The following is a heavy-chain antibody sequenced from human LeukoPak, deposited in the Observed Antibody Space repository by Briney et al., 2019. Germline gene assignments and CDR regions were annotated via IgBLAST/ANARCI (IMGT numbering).Heavy chain of an antibody. CDR2: ISGRGGST. Sequence: GGSLTLSCVASRFTFSDYAMTWVRQAAGRGLEWVSSISGRGGSTYYADSVKARFTISRENSKNTMYLQMNSLRAEATAVYYCAKDLVTGTLDYWGQGTLVTVSS. CDR1: RFTFSDYA. J-gene: IGHJ4*02. V-gene: IGHV3-23*01. CDR3: AKDLVTGTLDY. D-gene: IGHD4-17*01.